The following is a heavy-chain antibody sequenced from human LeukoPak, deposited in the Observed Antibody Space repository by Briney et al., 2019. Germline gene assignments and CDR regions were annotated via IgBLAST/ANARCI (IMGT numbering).Heavy chain of an antibody. Sequence: GGSLRLSCAASGFTFSDYWMSWVRQAPGKGLEWVASIKQDGSEKYYVDSVKGRFTISKDNPKNSLYLQMNSLRAEDTAVYYCARATRAFDPWGQGTLVTVSS. CDR2: IKQDGSEK. CDR3: ARATRAFDP. J-gene: IGHJ5*02. V-gene: IGHV3-7*01. CDR1: GFTFSDYW.